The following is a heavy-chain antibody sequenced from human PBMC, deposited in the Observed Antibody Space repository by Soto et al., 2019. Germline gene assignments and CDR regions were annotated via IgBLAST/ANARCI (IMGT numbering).Heavy chain of an antibody. CDR2: MSPTTGSA. J-gene: IGHJ3*02. CDR1: GYTFTTYD. Sequence: QVQLVQSETEVKKPGASVRVSCKASGYTFTTYDLNWVRQAAGQGLEWMGWMSPTTGSAGYAQRFQERVIKTRNTTVNTAYMELTSMRAEDTAVYYCATNYDLLSGYSPSREGGFDIWGQGTVITVSS. D-gene: IGHD3-3*01. CDR3: ATNYDLLSGYSPSREGGFDI. V-gene: IGHV1-8*01.